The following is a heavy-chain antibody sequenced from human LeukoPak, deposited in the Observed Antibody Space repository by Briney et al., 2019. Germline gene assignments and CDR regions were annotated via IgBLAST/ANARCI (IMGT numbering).Heavy chain of an antibody. V-gene: IGHV1-2*02. Sequence: ASVKVSCKASGYTFTGSYMHWVRQAPGQGLEWMGWINPNSGGTNYAQKFQGRVTMTRDTSISTAYMALSRLRSDDTAVYYCARDPLPTYYDYVWGGFDPWGQGTLVTVSS. CDR1: GYTFTGSY. CDR3: ARDPLPTYYDYVWGGFDP. CDR2: INPNSGGT. J-gene: IGHJ5*02. D-gene: IGHD3-16*01.